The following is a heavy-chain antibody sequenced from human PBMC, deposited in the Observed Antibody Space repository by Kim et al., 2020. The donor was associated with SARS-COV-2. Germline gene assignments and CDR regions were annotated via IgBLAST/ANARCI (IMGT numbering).Heavy chain of an antibody. CDR1: GFTVSSNY. Sequence: GGSLRLSCAASGFTVSSNYMSWVRQAPGKGLEWVSVIYSGGSTYYADSVKGRFTISRDNSKNTLYLQMNSMRAEDTAVYYCARDRIAAAGMGHYYYYGMDVWGQGTTVTVSS. CDR3: ARDRIAAAGMGHYYYYGMDV. D-gene: IGHD6-13*01. V-gene: IGHV3-53*01. CDR2: IYSGGST. J-gene: IGHJ6*02.